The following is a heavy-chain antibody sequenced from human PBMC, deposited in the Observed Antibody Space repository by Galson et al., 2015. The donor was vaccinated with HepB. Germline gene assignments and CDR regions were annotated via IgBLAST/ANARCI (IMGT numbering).Heavy chain of an antibody. CDR3: ARNLNDGLFFDY. CDR2: TYYRSKWLN. Sequence: CAISGDSVSSNSAAWNWIRQSPSRGLEWLGRTYYRSKWLNDYAVSVKSRVTVNPDTSKNQFSLQLISVSPEDTAVYYCARNLNDGLFFDYWGQGILVTVSS. CDR1: GDSVSSNSAA. J-gene: IGHJ4*02. V-gene: IGHV6-1*01. D-gene: IGHD1-1*01.